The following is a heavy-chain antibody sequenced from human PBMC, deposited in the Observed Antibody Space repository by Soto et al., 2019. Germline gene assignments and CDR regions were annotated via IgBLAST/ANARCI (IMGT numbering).Heavy chain of an antibody. D-gene: IGHD2-15*01. CDR3: ARQYCSSGSCYWGDWFDP. CDR2: IYSGGST. Sequence: EVQLVETGGGSIQPGGSLRLSCAASGFTVSSNYMSWVRQAPGKGLEWVSVIYSGGSTYYADSVQARFSISRDNSKNTLYLQMNSLRAEDTAVYYCARQYCSSGSCYWGDWFDPWGQGTLVTVSS. J-gene: IGHJ5*02. V-gene: IGHV3-53*02. CDR1: GFTVSSNY.